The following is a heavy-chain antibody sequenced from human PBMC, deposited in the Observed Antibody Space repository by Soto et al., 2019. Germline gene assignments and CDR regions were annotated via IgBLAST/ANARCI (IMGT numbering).Heavy chain of an antibody. D-gene: IGHD3-10*01. J-gene: IGHJ4*02. CDR1: GFTFSSYG. CDR3: AKDREKWGWFSGIDY. Sequence: GGSLRLSCAASGFTFSSYGMHWVRQAPGKGLEWVAVISYDGSNKYYADSVKGRFTISRDNSKNTLYLQMNSLRAEDTAVYYCAKDREKWGWFSGIDYWGQGTLVTVSS. V-gene: IGHV3-30*18. CDR2: ISYDGSNK.